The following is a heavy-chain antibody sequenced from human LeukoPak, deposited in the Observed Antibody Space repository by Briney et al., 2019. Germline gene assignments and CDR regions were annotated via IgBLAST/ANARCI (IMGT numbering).Heavy chain of an antibody. Sequence: SETLSLTCTVSGGSTSSYYWSWIRQPAGKGLEWIGRIYTSGRTNYNPSLRSRVTMSVDTSKNQFSLKLSSVTAADTAVYYCARANIVGATTGFDYWGQGTLVTVSS. CDR2: IYTSGRT. J-gene: IGHJ4*02. D-gene: IGHD1-26*01. CDR3: ARANIVGATTGFDY. CDR1: GGSTSSYY. V-gene: IGHV4-4*07.